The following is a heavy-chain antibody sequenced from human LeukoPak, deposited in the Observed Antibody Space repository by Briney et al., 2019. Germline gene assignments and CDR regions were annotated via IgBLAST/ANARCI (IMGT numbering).Heavy chain of an antibody. Sequence: SVKVSCKASGGSFSTYGFNWVRQAPGQGLEWMGGIIPSFGKTNYAQKFQGRVTITADESTSTAYMELSSLRSDDTAVYYCAREKSSGSAFYFDYWGQGTLVTVSS. D-gene: IGHD3-22*01. CDR3: AREKSSGSAFYFDY. CDR2: IIPSFGKT. J-gene: IGHJ4*02. CDR1: GGSFSTYG. V-gene: IGHV1-69*13.